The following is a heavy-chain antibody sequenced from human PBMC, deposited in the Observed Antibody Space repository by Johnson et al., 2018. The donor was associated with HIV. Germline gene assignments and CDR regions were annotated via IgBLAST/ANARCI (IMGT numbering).Heavy chain of an antibody. D-gene: IGHD6-19*01. CDR3: ARDAVISSGWYNVDAFDI. V-gene: IGHV3-20*04. Sequence: VQLVETGGGLIQPGGSLRLSCAASGFTFDDYGMSWVRQTPGTGLEWVAGINWTGDITTYAGSVKGRFTISRENAKNSLYLQMNGLRAEDTAVYYCARDAVISSGWYNVDAFDIWGQGTMVTVSS. CDR2: INWTGDIT. J-gene: IGHJ3*02. CDR1: GFTFDDYG.